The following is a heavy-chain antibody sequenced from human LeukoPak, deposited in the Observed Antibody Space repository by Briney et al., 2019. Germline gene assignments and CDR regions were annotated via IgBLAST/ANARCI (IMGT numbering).Heavy chain of an antibody. J-gene: IGHJ3*02. CDR2: IYSGGST. CDR1: GFTVSSNY. CDR3: ARNYDILTPLGAFDI. Sequence: GGSLRLSCAASGFTVSSNYMSWVRQAPGKGLEWVSVIYSGGSTYYADSVKGRFTISRDNSKNTLYLQMNSLRAEDTAVYYCARNYDILTPLGAFDIWGQGTMVTVSS. V-gene: IGHV3-53*01. D-gene: IGHD3-9*01.